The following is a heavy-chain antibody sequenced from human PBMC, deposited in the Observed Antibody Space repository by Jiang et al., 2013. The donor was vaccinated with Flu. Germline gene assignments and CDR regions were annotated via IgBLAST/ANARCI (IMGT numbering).Heavy chain of an antibody. CDR3: ARADLVVTAPLLFDY. D-gene: IGHD2-21*02. CDR1: GVSISDYY. Sequence: PGLVKPSETLSLTCTVSGVSISDYYWSWIRQPPGKGLEWIGYXFYSGSTNYNPSLKSRVTISLDTSKNQFSLNLSSVTAADTAVYYCARADLVVTAPLLFDYWGQGTLVTVSS. CDR2: XFYSGST. J-gene: IGHJ4*02. V-gene: IGHV4-59*12.